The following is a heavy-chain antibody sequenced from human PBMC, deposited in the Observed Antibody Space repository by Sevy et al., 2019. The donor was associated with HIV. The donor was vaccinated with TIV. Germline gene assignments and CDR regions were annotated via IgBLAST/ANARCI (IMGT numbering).Heavy chain of an antibody. Sequence: GGSLRLSCAASGFSFSIYWMSWVRQAPGKGLEWVATMKQDGSEEDYVDSVKGRFTISRDNAKNSLYLQMNSLRAEDTAVYYCMTTVTTVDYWGQGTLVTVSS. CDR2: MKQDGSEE. CDR1: GFSFSIYW. J-gene: IGHJ4*02. D-gene: IGHD4-17*01. V-gene: IGHV3-7*01. CDR3: MTTVTTVDY.